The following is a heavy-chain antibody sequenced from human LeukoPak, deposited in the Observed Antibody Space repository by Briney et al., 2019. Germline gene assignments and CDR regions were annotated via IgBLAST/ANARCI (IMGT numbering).Heavy chain of an antibody. J-gene: IGHJ2*01. CDR2: IHYSGSD. D-gene: IGHD1-26*01. V-gene: IGHV4-39*07. Sequence: PSETLSLTCTVSGDSLTSRNSYWGWIRQTPGKGLEWIGTIHYSGSDYYNPSLKSRVTISVDTSENQFSLRLSSVTAADTAVYYCARDPHSGSFRRYFDLWGRGTLVTVSS. CDR3: ARDPHSGSFRRYFDL. CDR1: GDSLTSRNSY.